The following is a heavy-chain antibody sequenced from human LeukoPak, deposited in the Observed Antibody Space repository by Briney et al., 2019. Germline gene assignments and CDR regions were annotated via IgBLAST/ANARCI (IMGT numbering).Heavy chain of an antibody. V-gene: IGHV3-49*03. J-gene: IGHJ4*02. Sequence: PGGSLRLSCTASGFTFGEDAMSGFRQAPGKGLEWVGFIRTKTNGATAEYAASVKGRFSISRDDSKSIAYLQMNSLKTEDTAVYYCARLIAVVVAASSYFDSWGQGTRVTVAS. CDR1: GFTFGEDA. D-gene: IGHD2-15*01. CDR2: IRTKTNGATA. CDR3: ARLIAVVVAASSYFDS.